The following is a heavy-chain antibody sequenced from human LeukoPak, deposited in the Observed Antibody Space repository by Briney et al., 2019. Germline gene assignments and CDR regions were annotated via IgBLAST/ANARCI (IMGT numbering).Heavy chain of an antibody. CDR1: GGSISSYY. D-gene: IGHD2-21*02. CDR2: IYYSGST. V-gene: IGHV4-59*08. J-gene: IGHJ6*02. Sequence: PSETLSLNCTVSGGSISSYYWSWIRQPPGKGLEWIGYIYYSGSTNYNPSLKSRVTISVDTSKNQFSLKLSSVTAADTAVYYCARGGIAYCGGDCYYYYGMDVWGQGTTVTVSS. CDR3: ARGGIAYCGGDCYYYYGMDV.